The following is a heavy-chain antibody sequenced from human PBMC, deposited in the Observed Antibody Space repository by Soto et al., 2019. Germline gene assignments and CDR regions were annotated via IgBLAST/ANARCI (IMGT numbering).Heavy chain of an antibody. Sequence: SGPTLVNPTETLTLTCTFSGFSITSPGMSVSWIRQPPGRALEWLALIERDDDDKYYSTSLKTRLTISKDTRKNQVVLTMANMDPADTATYYCARSISGPRKFNGMDVWGQGTTVTASS. CDR2: IERDDDDK. CDR1: GFSITSPGMS. J-gene: IGHJ6*02. CDR3: ARSISGPRKFNGMDV. D-gene: IGHD1-20*01. V-gene: IGHV2-70*13.